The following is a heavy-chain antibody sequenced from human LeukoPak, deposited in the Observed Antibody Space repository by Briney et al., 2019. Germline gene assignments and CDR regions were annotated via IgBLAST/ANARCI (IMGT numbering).Heavy chain of an antibody. V-gene: IGHV4-59*01. D-gene: IGHD3-10*01. CDR3: ARDGGRDYYGSGSYDYYFDY. CDR2: SYYSGST. J-gene: IGHJ4*02. Sequence: SETLSLTCTVSDGSISSYYWSWIRQPPGKGLEWIGYSYYSGSTNYNPSLKSRVTISVDTSKNQFSLKLSSVTAADTAVYYCARDGGRDYYGSGSYDYYFDYWGQGTLVTVSS. CDR1: DGSISSYY.